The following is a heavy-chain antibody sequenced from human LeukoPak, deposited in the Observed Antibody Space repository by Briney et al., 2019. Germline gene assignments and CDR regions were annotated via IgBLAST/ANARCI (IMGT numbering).Heavy chain of an antibody. V-gene: IGHV4-59*01. D-gene: IGHD1-26*01. CDR2: IYYSGST. CDR1: GASISSYY. Sequence: SETLSLTCTVSGASISSYYWSWIRQPPGKGLEWIGYIYYSGSTNYNPSLKSRVTISVDTSKNQFSLKLSSVTAADTAVYYCAREGRWSYQIDYWGQGTLVTVSS. CDR3: AREGRWSYQIDY. J-gene: IGHJ4*02.